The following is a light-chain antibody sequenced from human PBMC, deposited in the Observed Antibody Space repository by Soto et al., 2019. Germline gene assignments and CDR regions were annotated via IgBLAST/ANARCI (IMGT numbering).Light chain of an antibody. CDR3: SSYTGGNPSYV. J-gene: IGLJ1*01. V-gene: IGLV2-8*01. CDR2: EVT. Sequence: QSVLTQPPSASGSPGQSVTISCTGTSSDVGGYDYVSWYQQHPGKAPKLMIYEVTIRPSGVSDRFFGSKSGNTASLTVSGLQAEDEADYYCSSYTGGNPSYVFGTGTKVTVL. CDR1: SSDVGGYDY.